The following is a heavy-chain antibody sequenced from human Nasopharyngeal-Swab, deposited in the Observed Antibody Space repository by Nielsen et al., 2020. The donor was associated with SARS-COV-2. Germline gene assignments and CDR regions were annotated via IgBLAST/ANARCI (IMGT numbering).Heavy chain of an antibody. D-gene: IGHD1-7*01. V-gene: IGHV3-21*01. Sequence: GEFLKISCAASGFTFSSYSMNWVRQAPGKGPEWVSSISSSSSYIYYADSVKGRFTISRDNAKNSLYLQMNSLRAEDTAVYYCVGNNWNYGGVGYWGQGTLVTVSS. CDR1: GFTFSSYS. CDR2: ISSSSSYI. J-gene: IGHJ4*02. CDR3: VGNNWNYGGVGY.